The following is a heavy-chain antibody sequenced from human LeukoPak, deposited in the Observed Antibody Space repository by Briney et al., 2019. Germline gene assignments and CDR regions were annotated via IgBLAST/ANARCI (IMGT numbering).Heavy chain of an antibody. CDR2: ISSGSTTI. Sequence: GGSLRLSCAASGFTFSTYNMNWVRQAPGRGLEWISYISSGSTTIFYADSVEGRFTISRDNAKNSLYLQMNSLRDDDTAIYYCARDQGSLYYFNSWGQGTLVTVSS. CDR3: ARDQGSLYYFNS. V-gene: IGHV3-48*02. CDR1: GFTFSTYN. D-gene: IGHD1-26*01. J-gene: IGHJ4*02.